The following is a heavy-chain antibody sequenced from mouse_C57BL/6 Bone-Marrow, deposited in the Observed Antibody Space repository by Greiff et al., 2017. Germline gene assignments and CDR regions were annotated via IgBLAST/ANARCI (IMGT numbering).Heavy chain of an antibody. CDR2: IDPSDSYT. Sequence: VQLQQPGAELVRPGTSVKLSCKASGYTFTSYWMHWVKQRPGQGLEWIGVIDPSDSYTNYNQKFKGNATLPVDTSSSTAYMQLSSLTSEDSAVYYCARGGVLWLRRDWYFDVWGTGTTVTVSS. CDR1: GYTFTSYW. D-gene: IGHD2-2*01. V-gene: IGHV1-59*01. J-gene: IGHJ1*03. CDR3: ARGGVLWLRRDWYFDV.